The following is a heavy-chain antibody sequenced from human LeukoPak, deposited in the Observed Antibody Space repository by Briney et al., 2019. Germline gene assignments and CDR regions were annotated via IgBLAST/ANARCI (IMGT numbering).Heavy chain of an antibody. CDR2: MDPKSGSA. J-gene: IGHJ3*02. V-gene: IGHV1-8*02. CDR3: ARADYEGNNWRDDAFDI. CDR1: GYTFTSFD. D-gene: IGHD1-1*01. Sequence: ASVKVSCKASGYTFTSFDINWVRQATGQRLEWMGWMDPKSGSAGYARNFQGRVTFTRDTSISTAYMELGSLTSEDTAVYYCARADYEGNNWRDDAFDIWGQGTMVTVSS.